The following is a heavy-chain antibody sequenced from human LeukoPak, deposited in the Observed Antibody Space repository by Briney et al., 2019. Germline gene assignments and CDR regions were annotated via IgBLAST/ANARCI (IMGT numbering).Heavy chain of an antibody. CDR3: ARSNFGGNVHFDH. Sequence: ASVKVSCKASGYSFTSYDINWVRQATGQGLEWIGWMNPNSGDADYTQKFKGRVTFTRDTSTRTAYMEVNSLGSEDTAVYYCARSNFGGNVHFDHWGQGTLVTVSS. CDR1: GYSFTSYD. J-gene: IGHJ4*02. CDR2: MNPNSGDA. V-gene: IGHV1-8*02. D-gene: IGHD4-23*01.